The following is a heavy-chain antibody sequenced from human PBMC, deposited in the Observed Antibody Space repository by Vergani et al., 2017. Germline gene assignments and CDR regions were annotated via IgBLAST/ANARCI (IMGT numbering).Heavy chain of an antibody. V-gene: IGHV1-8*01. J-gene: IGHJ5*02. CDR1: GYTFTSYD. Sequence: QVQLVPSGAEVKTPGASVKVSCKASGYTFTSYDINWVRQATGQGLEWMGWMNPNSGNTGYAQKFKGRVTMTRNTSIRTAYMELSSLKSEDTAVYYCARLGPLKYSYVSWFDPWGQGTLVTVSS. CDR2: MNPNSGNT. CDR3: ARLGPLKYSYVSWFDP. D-gene: IGHD5-18*01.